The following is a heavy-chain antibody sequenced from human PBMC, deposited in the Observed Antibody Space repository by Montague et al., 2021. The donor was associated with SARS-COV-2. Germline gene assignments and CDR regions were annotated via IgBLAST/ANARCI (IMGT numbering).Heavy chain of an antibody. CDR2: ISTSGEIK. Sequence: SLILSCAASGFTFSDHSMNWVRQAPVKGLQWVSHISTSGEIKYYXDSVKGRFSISRDNAEKAVSLQMNSLRDDDTAIYYCARDALAASGSFDYWGPGILVTVSS. J-gene: IGHJ4*02. V-gene: IGHV3-48*02. CDR1: GFTFSDHS. CDR3: ARDALAASGSFDY. D-gene: IGHD6-13*01.